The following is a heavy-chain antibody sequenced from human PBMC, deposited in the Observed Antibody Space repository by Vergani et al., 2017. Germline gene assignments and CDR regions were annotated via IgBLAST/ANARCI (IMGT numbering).Heavy chain of an antibody. CDR3: ARVSKAVAGYAFDI. CDR2: IIPILGIA. CDR1: GGTFSSYA. V-gene: IGHV1-69*04. D-gene: IGHD6-19*01. J-gene: IGHJ3*02. Sequence: QVQLVQSGAEVKKPGSSVKVSCKASGGTFSSYAISWVRQAPGQGLEWMGRIIPILGIANYAQKFQGRVTITADKSTSTAYMELSSLRSEDTAVYYCARVSKAVAGYAFDIWGQGTMVTVSS.